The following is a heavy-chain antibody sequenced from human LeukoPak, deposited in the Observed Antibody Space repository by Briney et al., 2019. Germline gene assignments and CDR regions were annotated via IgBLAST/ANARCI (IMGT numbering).Heavy chain of an antibody. CDR3: ARATNLLVRGYDAFDF. Sequence: GGSLRLSCAASGFIFSSYVMSWVRQAPGKGLEWVSSISSSSYIYYADSVKGRFTISRDNAKKSLYLQMNSLRAEDTAMYYCARATNLLVRGYDAFDFWGQGTMVTVSS. J-gene: IGHJ3*01. V-gene: IGHV3-21*01. D-gene: IGHD3-10*01. CDR1: GFIFSSYV. CDR2: ISSSSYI.